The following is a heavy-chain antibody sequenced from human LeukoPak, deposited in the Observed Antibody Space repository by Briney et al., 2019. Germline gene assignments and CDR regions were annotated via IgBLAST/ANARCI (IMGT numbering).Heavy chain of an antibody. Sequence: PSETLSLTCAVYGGSFSGYYWSWIRQPPGKGLEWIGEINHSGSTNYNPSLKSRVTMSVDTSKNQFSLKLSSVTAADTAVYYCARALVMDVWGKGTTVTVSS. CDR3: ARALVMDV. V-gene: IGHV4-34*01. CDR1: GGSFSGYY. J-gene: IGHJ6*03. CDR2: INHSGST.